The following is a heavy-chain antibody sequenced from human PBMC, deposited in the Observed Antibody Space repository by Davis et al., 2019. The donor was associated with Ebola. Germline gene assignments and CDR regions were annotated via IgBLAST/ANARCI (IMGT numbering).Heavy chain of an antibody. CDR2: ISYDGSNK. J-gene: IGHJ4*02. V-gene: IGHV3-30*18. Sequence: GESLKISCAASGFTFSSYGMHWVRQAPGKGLESVAVISYDGSNKYYADSVKGRFTISRDNSKNTLYLQMNSLRAEDTAVYYCAKSAPSSGYYYKETHYFDYWGQGTLVTVSS. D-gene: IGHD3-22*01. CDR1: GFTFSSYG. CDR3: AKSAPSSGYYYKETHYFDY.